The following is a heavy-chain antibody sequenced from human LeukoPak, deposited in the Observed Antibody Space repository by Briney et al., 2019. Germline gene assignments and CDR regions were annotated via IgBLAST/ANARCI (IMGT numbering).Heavy chain of an antibody. Sequence: GGSLRLSCAASGFIFTNYALTWVRQGPAKGLERVSSISGSGGSTFYADSVKGRFTISRGNSKNTLFLQMNSLRDDDTAVYYCAKDSAAAGGHDFDFWGQGTLVTVSS. CDR3: AKDSAAAGGHDFDF. J-gene: IGHJ4*02. CDR2: ISGSGGST. CDR1: GFIFTNYA. V-gene: IGHV3-23*01. D-gene: IGHD6-13*01.